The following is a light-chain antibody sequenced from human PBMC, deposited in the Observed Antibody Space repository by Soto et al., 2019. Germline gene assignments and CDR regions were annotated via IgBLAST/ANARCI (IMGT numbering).Light chain of an antibody. J-gene: IGKJ1*01. Sequence: DIQLTQSPSSVSASVGDRVTITCRASQGISSWLAWYQQKPGKAPKLLIYKASTLKSGVPSRFRGSGSGTEFTLTISRLQPDDFETYYCQHYNSYSEAFGQGTKVDIK. V-gene: IGKV1-5*03. CDR3: QHYNSYSEA. CDR2: KAS. CDR1: QGISSW.